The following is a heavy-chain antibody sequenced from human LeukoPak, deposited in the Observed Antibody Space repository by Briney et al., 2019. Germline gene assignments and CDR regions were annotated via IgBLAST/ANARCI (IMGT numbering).Heavy chain of an antibody. CDR1: GGSISSRSYY. Sequence: SETLSLTCTVSGGSISSRSYYWGWIRQPPGKGLEWLGKISDSGSTYYGPSLRSRVTISVVTSKNQFSLQLNSVTAADTAVYYCVRHDGRSGGTMGALDSWGQGSLVTVSS. D-gene: IGHD4-23*01. CDR2: ISDSGST. CDR3: VRHDGRSGGTMGALDS. J-gene: IGHJ4*02. V-gene: IGHV4-39*01.